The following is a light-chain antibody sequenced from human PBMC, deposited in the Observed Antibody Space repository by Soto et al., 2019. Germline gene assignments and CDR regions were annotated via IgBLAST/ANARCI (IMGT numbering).Light chain of an antibody. CDR3: QQRKNWQAN. Sequence: EIVLTQSPATLSLSPGERATLSCRASQSVSTYLAWYQQKPGQAPRLLIYDASNRATGIPARFSGSGSGTDFTLTISSLEPEDFEVYYCQQRKNWQANFGPGTKADF. CDR2: DAS. CDR1: QSVSTY. J-gene: IGKJ3*01. V-gene: IGKV3-11*01.